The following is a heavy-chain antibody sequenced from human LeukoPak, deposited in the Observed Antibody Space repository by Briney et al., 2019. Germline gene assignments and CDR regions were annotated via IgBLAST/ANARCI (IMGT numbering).Heavy chain of an antibody. CDR2: ISGSGGGT. Sequence: PGGSLRLSCAASGFTFSSYAMGWVRQAPGKGLEWVSAISGSGGGTYYADSVKGRFTISRDNSKNSLYLQMNSLRAEDTAVYYCASTWGHYYDSSGYYALSFDYWGQGTLVTVSS. J-gene: IGHJ4*02. D-gene: IGHD3-22*01. CDR1: GFTFSSYA. CDR3: ASTWGHYYDSSGYYALSFDY. V-gene: IGHV3-23*01.